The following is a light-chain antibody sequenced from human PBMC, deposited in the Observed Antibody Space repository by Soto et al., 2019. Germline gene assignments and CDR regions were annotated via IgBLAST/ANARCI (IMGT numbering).Light chain of an antibody. CDR3: QQRNVWPPVT. J-gene: IGKJ5*01. Sequence: DILLTQSPATLSLSPGERATLSCRASPSVTNFLAWYQQKPGQAPRLLIYGAFNRATGIPARFSGSGSGTDFTLTISSLEPEDSAVYYCQQRNVWPPVTFGQGTRLEI. CDR2: GAF. CDR1: PSVTNF. V-gene: IGKV3-11*01.